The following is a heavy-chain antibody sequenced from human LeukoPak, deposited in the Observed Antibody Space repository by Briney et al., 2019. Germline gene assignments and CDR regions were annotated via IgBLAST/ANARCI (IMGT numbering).Heavy chain of an antibody. CDR3: ARVLGVDTAMGGGDY. CDR1: GFTFSSYW. CDR2: IKQDGSEK. D-gene: IGHD5-18*01. Sequence: GGSLRLSCAASGFTFSSYWMSWVRQAPGKGLERVANIKQDGSEKYYVDSVKGRFTISRDNAKNSLYLQMNSLRAEDTAVYYCARVLGVDTAMGGGDYWGQGTLVTVSS. J-gene: IGHJ4*02. V-gene: IGHV3-7*01.